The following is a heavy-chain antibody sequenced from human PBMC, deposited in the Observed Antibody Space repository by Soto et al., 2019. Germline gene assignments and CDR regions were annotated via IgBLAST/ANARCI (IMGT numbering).Heavy chain of an antibody. J-gene: IGHJ4*02. V-gene: IGHV3-23*01. CDR1: GITFSNYM. D-gene: IGHD3-9*01. Sequence: DVQLLESGGALVQPGESLRLSCTVSGITFSNYMMSWVRQAPGKGLEWVSGIGGSGAVTYYADSVKGRVTISRDNSKNTLYLQMNSLRAEDTAIYYCIPIISSTLGYWGQGTLVAVSS. CDR2: IGGSGAVT. CDR3: IPIISSTLGY.